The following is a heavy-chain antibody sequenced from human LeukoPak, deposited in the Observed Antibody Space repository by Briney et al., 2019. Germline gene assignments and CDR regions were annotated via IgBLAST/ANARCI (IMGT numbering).Heavy chain of an antibody. CDR3: VTYYYHSSGYYGPPFFDY. J-gene: IGHJ4*02. Sequence: SETLSLTCAVYGGSFSGYYWSWIRQPPGKGLEWIGEINHSGSTNYNPSLKSRVTISVDTSKNQFSLKLSSVTAADTAVYYCVTYYYHSSGYYGPPFFDYWGQGTLVTVSS. D-gene: IGHD3-22*01. CDR1: GGSFSGYY. V-gene: IGHV4-34*01. CDR2: INHSGST.